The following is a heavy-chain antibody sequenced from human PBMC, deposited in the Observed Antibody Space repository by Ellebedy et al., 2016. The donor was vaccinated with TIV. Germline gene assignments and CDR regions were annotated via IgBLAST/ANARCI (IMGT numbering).Heavy chain of an antibody. CDR1: GFTFSSYW. CDR3: ASRGVAVQGADY. J-gene: IGHJ4*02. V-gene: IGHV3-74*01. CDR2: INSDGSST. Sequence: GESLKISCAASGFTFSSYWMHWVRQAPGKGLVWVSRINSDGSSTSYADSVKGRFTRSRDNAKNTLYLQMNSLRAEDTAVYYCASRGVAVQGADYWGQGTLVIVSS. D-gene: IGHD3-10*01.